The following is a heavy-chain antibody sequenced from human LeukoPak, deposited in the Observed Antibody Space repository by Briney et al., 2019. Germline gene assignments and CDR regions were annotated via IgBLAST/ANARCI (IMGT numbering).Heavy chain of an antibody. CDR3: ASTPRYYDSSGYYLDY. J-gene: IGHJ4*02. Sequence: ASVKVSCKASGYTFTSYYMHWVRQAPGQGLEWMGIINPGGGSTSYAQKFQGRVTMTRDTSTSTVYMELSRLRSEDTAVYYCASTPRYYDSSGYYLDYWGQGTLVTVSS. V-gene: IGHV1-46*01. D-gene: IGHD3-22*01. CDR1: GYTFTSYY. CDR2: INPGGGST.